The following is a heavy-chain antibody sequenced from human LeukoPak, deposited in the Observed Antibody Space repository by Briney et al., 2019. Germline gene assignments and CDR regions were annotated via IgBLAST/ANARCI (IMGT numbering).Heavy chain of an antibody. V-gene: IGHV3-23*01. J-gene: IGHJ6*02. CDR1: GFTFSSYA. Sequence: PGGSLRLSCAASGFTFSSYAMSWVRQAPGKGLEWVSAISGSGGSTYYADSVKGRFTISRDNSKNTLYLQMNSLRAEDTAVYYCAKGQWGYYCYGMDVWGQGTTVTVSS. D-gene: IGHD1-26*01. CDR3: AKGQWGYYCYGMDV. CDR2: ISGSGGST.